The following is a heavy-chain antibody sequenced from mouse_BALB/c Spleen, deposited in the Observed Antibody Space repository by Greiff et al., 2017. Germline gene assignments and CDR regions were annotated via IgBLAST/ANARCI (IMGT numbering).Heavy chain of an antibody. D-gene: IGHD2-4*01. V-gene: IGHV1-54*01. CDR3: ARFPYDYGHGYAMDY. J-gene: IGHJ4*01. CDR1: GYAFTNYL. CDR2: INPGSGGT. Sequence: VQLQESGAELVRPGTSVKVSCKASGYAFTNYLIEWVKQRPGQGLEWIGVINPGSGGTNYNEKFKGKATLTADKSSSTAYMQLSSLTSDDSAVYFCARFPYDYGHGYAMDYWGQGTSVTVSS.